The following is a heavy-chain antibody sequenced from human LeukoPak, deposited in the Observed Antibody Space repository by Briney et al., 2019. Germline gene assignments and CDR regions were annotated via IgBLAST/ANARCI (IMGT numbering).Heavy chain of an antibody. CDR2: ISGSGGGT. J-gene: IGHJ4*02. CDR3: AKTMGAIDHDC. CDR1: GFTFSTYA. V-gene: IGHV3-23*01. Sequence: GGSLRLSCAASGFTFSTYAMSWVRQAAGKGLEWVSLISGSGGGTYYADSVKGRFTNSRDNSKNTLYLQMNSLRAEDTAVYYCAKTMGAIDHDCWGQGTLVTVSS. D-gene: IGHD1-26*01.